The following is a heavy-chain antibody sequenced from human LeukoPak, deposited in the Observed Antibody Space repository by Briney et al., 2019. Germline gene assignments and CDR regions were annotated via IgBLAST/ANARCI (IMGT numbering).Heavy chain of an antibody. CDR3: ARAAYYDYVWGSYTRTHHYYFDY. Sequence: SAKVSCKASGGTFSSYAISWVRRAPGQGLEWMGGIIPIFGTANYAQKFQGRVTITADESTSTAYMELSSLRSEDTAVYYCARAAYYDYVWGSYTRTHHYYFDYWGQGTLVTVSS. CDR2: IIPIFGTA. D-gene: IGHD3-16*01. J-gene: IGHJ4*02. CDR1: GGTFSSYA. V-gene: IGHV1-69*13.